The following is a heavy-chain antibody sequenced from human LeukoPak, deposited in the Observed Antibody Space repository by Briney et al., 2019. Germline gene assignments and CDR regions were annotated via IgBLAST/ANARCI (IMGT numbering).Heavy chain of an antibody. D-gene: IGHD2-15*01. V-gene: IGHV4-59*08. J-gene: IGHJ3*02. CDR3: ARGYCSGGTCYNTGAFDI. CDR1: GGSISSYY. CDR2: IYYSGST. Sequence: SETLSLTCTVSGGSISSYYWSWIRQPPGKGLEWIGHIYYSGSTNYNPSLKSRVTMSVDTSKNQFSLKLSSVTAADTAVYYCARGYCSGGTCYNTGAFDIWGQGTMVTVSS.